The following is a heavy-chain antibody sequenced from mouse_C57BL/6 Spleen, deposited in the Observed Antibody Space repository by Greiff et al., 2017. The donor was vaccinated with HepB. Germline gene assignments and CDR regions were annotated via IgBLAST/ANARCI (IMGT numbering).Heavy chain of an antibody. D-gene: IGHD2-4*01. Sequence: EVKLVESGGGLVQPGGSMKLSCVASGFTFSNYWMNWVRQSPEKGLEWVAQIRLKSDNYATHYAESVKGRFTISRDDSKSSVYLQMNNLRAEDTGIYYCTAPDYYDYEGYAMDYWGQGTSVTVSS. CDR3: TAPDYYDYEGYAMDY. J-gene: IGHJ4*01. CDR2: IRLKSDNYAT. V-gene: IGHV6-3*01. CDR1: GFTFSNYW.